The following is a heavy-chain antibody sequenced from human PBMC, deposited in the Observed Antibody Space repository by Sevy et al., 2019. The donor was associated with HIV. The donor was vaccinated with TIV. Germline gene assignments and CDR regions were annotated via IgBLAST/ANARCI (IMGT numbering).Heavy chain of an antibody. D-gene: IGHD2-21*02. CDR2: ISHDGNYK. CDR1: GFTFDNYD. J-gene: IGHJ4*02. Sequence: GGSLRLSCVASGFTFDNYDFHRVRQAPGKGLEWVAVISHDGNYKNYADSVKVRFTISRDNFKNTLYLQMSGLRLEDTAVYFCARLFSCGGDCYYLDSWGQGALVTVSS. CDR3: ARLFSCGGDCYYLDS. V-gene: IGHV3-30-3*01.